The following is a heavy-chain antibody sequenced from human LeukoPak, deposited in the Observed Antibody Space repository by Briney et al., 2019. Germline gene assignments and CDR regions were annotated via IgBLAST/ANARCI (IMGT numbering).Heavy chain of an antibody. Sequence: GGSLRLSCEASGFTFSSYAVSWVRQAPGKGLEWVSAISGSGGSTYYADSVKGRFTISRDNSKNALYLQMNSLRAEDTAVYYCAKDRARATVTTFDYWGQGTLVTVSS. CDR2: ISGSGGST. CDR1: GFTFSSYA. D-gene: IGHD4-17*01. J-gene: IGHJ4*02. CDR3: AKDRARATVTTFDY. V-gene: IGHV3-23*01.